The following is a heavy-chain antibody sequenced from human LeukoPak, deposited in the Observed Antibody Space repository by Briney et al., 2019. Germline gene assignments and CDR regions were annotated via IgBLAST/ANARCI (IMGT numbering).Heavy chain of an antibody. Sequence: GRSLRLSCAASGFTFSSYGMHWVRQAPGQGLEWVAVIWYDGSNKYYADSVKGRFTISRDNSKNTLYLQMNSLRAEDTAVYYCARGGYCTNGVCYYFGYWGQGTLVTVSS. CDR2: IWYDGSNK. CDR3: ARGGYCTNGVCYYFGY. D-gene: IGHD2-8*01. CDR1: GFTFSSYG. V-gene: IGHV3-33*08. J-gene: IGHJ4*02.